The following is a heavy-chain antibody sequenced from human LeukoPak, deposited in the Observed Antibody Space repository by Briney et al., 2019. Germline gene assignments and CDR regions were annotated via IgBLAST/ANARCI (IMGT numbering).Heavy chain of an antibody. J-gene: IGHJ4*02. CDR3: VGESGWLMDC. CDR1: GFSFSSYW. CDR2: IKKDGSEK. D-gene: IGHD3-3*01. Sequence: GGSLRLSCAASGFSFSSYWMGWVRQAPGKGPEWVANIKKDGSEKFYVDSVKGRFTISRDNAKNSLYLQMDSLRVEDTAEYYCVGESGWLMDCWGQGTLVTVSS. V-gene: IGHV3-7*01.